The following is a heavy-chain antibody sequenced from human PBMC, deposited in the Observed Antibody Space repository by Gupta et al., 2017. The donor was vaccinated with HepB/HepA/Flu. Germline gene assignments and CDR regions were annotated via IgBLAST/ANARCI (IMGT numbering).Heavy chain of an antibody. V-gene: IGHV3-23*01. J-gene: IGHJ4*02. CDR1: GFTFSSYA. Sequence: EVQLLESGGGLVQPGGSLRLSCAASGFTFSSYAMSWVRQAPGKGLEWVSAISGSGGSTYYADSVKGRFTISRDNSKNTLYLQMNSLRAEDTAVYYCAKVGPGYCSSTSCYRGGRYYFDYWGQGTLVTVSS. CDR3: AKVGPGYCSSTSCYRGGRYYFDY. D-gene: IGHD2-2*03. CDR2: ISGSGGST.